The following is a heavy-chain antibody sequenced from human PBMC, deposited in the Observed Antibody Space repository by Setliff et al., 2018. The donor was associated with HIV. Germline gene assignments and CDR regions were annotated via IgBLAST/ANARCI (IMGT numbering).Heavy chain of an antibody. J-gene: IGHJ4*02. CDR3: ARQDIPTGYYLFDY. D-gene: IGHD3-9*01. CDR1: GYKFTGHH. CDR2: INPNMGDT. Sequence: ASVNVSCKASGYKFTGHHIQWMRQAPGQGLEWMGRINPNMGDTQYAQKFQSRIIMTRDTSINAVYMELSSLTSDDTALYYCARQDIPTGYYLFDYWGQGTQVTVSS. V-gene: IGHV1-2*06.